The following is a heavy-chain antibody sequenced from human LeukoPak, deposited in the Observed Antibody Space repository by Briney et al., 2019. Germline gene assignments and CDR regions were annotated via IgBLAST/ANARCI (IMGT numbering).Heavy chain of an antibody. J-gene: IGHJ4*02. Sequence: GGSLRLSCAASGFTFSDYYMSWIRQAPGKGLEWVSYISSSGTTTYHADSVKGRFTISRDNAKNSLYLQMNSLRAEDTAVYYCARKTIVVVTPTEYWGQGTLVTVSS. CDR3: ARKTIVVVTPTEY. D-gene: IGHD3-22*01. V-gene: IGHV3-11*01. CDR1: GFTFSDYY. CDR2: ISSSGTTT.